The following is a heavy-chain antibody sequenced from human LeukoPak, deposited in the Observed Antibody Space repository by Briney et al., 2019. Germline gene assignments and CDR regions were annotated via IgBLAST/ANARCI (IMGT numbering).Heavy chain of an antibody. D-gene: IGHD6-19*01. J-gene: IGHJ4*02. Sequence: GGFLRLSCAASGFTFSSYGMHWVRQAPGKGLEWVAVISYDGSNKYYADSVKGRFTISRDNSKNTLYLQMNSLRAEDTAVYYCAKVSGSGWYYFDYWGQGTLVTVSS. CDR2: ISYDGSNK. CDR1: GFTFSSYG. V-gene: IGHV3-30*18. CDR3: AKVSGSGWYYFDY.